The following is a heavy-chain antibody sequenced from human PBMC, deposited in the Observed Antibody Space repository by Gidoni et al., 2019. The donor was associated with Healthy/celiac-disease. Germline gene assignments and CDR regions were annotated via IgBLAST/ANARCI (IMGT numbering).Heavy chain of an antibody. Sequence: VQLVESVGGLVQPGGSLRLSCAASGFTCSSYSMNWVRQAPGKELEWVSYISSSSSTIYYADSVKGRFTIARDNAKNSLYLQMNSLRAEDTAVYYCARGDFWSGYWGQGTLVTVSS. V-gene: IGHV3-48*01. CDR3: ARGDFWSGY. D-gene: IGHD3-3*01. J-gene: IGHJ4*02. CDR2: ISSSSSTI. CDR1: GFTCSSYS.